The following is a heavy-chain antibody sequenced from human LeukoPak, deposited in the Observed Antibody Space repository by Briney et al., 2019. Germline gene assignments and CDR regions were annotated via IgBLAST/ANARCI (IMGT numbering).Heavy chain of an antibody. CDR3: TKPDLLWFGEDV. Sequence: GGTLRLSCAASGFTFSNAWMGWVRQAPGMGLEWVGRIKSKTDGGTTDYAAPVKGRFTISRDDSKNTLYLQMNSLETEDTAVYYCTKPDLLWFGEDVWGQGTTVTVSS. CDR1: GFTFSNAW. CDR2: IKSKTDGGTT. J-gene: IGHJ6*02. V-gene: IGHV3-15*01. D-gene: IGHD3-10*01.